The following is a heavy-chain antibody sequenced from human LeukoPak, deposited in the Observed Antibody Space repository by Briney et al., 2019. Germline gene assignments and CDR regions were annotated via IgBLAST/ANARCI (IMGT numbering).Heavy chain of an antibody. CDR1: GFTFSSYA. CDR3: AKAAYCSSTSCSDEYYYYYDGMDV. D-gene: IGHD2-2*01. CDR2: ISGSGGST. J-gene: IGHJ6*02. Sequence: GGSLRLSCAASGFTFSSYAMSWVRQAPGKGLEWVSAISGSGGSTYYADSVKGRFTISRDNSKNTLYLQMNSLRAEDTAVYYCAKAAYCSSTSCSDEYYYYYDGMDVWGQGTTVTVSS. V-gene: IGHV3-23*01.